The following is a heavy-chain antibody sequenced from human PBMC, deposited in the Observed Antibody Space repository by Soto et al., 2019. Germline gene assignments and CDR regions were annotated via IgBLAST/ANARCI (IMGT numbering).Heavy chain of an antibody. V-gene: IGHV4-59*01. CDR2: LYYSGST. J-gene: IGHJ4*02. CDR3: ARGGQLVYYDSSGPLVY. Sequence: SETLSLTCTVSGASISSYFWNWIRQPPGRGLEWIGYLYYSGSTNYNPSLKSRATISVDTSKNQFSLKLSSVTAADTAVYYCARGGQLVYYDSSGPLVYWGQGTLVTVSS. D-gene: IGHD3-22*01. CDR1: GASISSYF.